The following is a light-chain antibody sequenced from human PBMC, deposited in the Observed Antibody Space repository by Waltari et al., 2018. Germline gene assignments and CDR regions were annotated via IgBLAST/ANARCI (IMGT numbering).Light chain of an antibody. CDR2: GQN. Sequence: SSELTQDPAVSVALGQTVRITCQGDSLRSYYASRYQRKPGQAAVLVSYGQNNRPSGLPDRFPGSSSGNTASLNVPGAQADDRSDCYCNCRVISGNRWVFGGGTRLTV. V-gene: IGLV3-19*01. CDR1: SLRSYY. J-gene: IGLJ3*02. CDR3: NCRVISGNRWV.